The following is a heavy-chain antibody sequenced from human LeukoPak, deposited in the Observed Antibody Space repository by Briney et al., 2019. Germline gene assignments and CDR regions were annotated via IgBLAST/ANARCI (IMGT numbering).Heavy chain of an antibody. Sequence: SETLSLTCTVSGGSISSSSYYWSWIRQPPGKGLEWIGYIYYSGSTNYNPSLKSRVTISVDTSKNQFSLKLSSVTAADTAVYYCASNCGGDCYPLGNYYYYYYMDVWGKGTTVTVSS. CDR1: GGSISSSSYY. CDR2: IYYSGST. D-gene: IGHD2-21*02. J-gene: IGHJ6*03. V-gene: IGHV4-61*01. CDR3: ASNCGGDCYPLGNYYYYYYMDV.